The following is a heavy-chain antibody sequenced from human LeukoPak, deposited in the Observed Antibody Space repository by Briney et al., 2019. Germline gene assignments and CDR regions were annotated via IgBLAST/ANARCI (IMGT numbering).Heavy chain of an antibody. Sequence: SETLSLTCSVSGGSISSYYWSWVRQPPGKGLEWIGYVYTSGRPNYNLSLKSRVTISVDTSKNQFSLRLSSVTAADTAVYFCARLIGGAVRPLDYYYYMDVWGKGTTVTVSS. CDR1: GGSISSYY. J-gene: IGHJ6*03. CDR2: VYTSGRP. CDR3: ARLIGGAVRPLDYYYYMDV. D-gene: IGHD6-6*01. V-gene: IGHV4-4*09.